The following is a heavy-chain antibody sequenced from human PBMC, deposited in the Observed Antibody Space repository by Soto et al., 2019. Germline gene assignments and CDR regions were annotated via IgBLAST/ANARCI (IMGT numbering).Heavy chain of an antibody. CDR3: ASSEVGWFDP. CDR1: GGSISSYY. Sequence: PSETLSLTCTASGGSISSYYWSWIRQPPGKGLEWIGYIYYSGSTNYNPSLKSRVTISVDTSKNQFSLKLSSVTAADTAVYYCASSEVGWFDPWGQGTLVTVSS. D-gene: IGHD1-26*01. CDR2: IYYSGST. J-gene: IGHJ5*02. V-gene: IGHV4-59*08.